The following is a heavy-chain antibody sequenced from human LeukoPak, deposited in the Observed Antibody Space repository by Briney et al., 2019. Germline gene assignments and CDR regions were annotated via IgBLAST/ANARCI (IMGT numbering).Heavy chain of an antibody. CDR1: GFTVSSNY. V-gene: IGHV3-53*01. CDR3: ARENKEIVVSKDAFDI. CDR2: IYSGGST. Sequence: PGGSLRLSCAASGFTVSSNYMSWVRQAPGKGLEWVSVIYSGGSTYYADSVKGRFTISRDNSKNTLYLQMNSLRAEDTAVYYCARENKEIVVSKDAFDIWGQGTMVTVSS. J-gene: IGHJ3*02. D-gene: IGHD3-22*01.